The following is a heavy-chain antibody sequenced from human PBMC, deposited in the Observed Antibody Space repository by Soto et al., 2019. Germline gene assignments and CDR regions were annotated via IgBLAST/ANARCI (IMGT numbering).Heavy chain of an antibody. J-gene: IGHJ4*02. CDR3: ARGEIVATTPAY. CDR1: GGTFSSYA. CDR2: IIPIFCTA. Sequence: QVQLVQSGAEVKKPGSSVKVSCKASGGTFSSYAISWVRQAPGQGLEWMGGIIPIFCTANYAQQFQCRVTSPADESTSTAYMELSSLRSEDTAVYYCARGEIVATTPAYWGQGTLVTVSS. V-gene: IGHV1-69*01. D-gene: IGHD5-12*01.